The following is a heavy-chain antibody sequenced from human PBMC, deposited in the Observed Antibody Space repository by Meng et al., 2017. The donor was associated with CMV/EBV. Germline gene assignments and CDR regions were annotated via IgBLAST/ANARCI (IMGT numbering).Heavy chain of an antibody. V-gene: IGHV4-34*01. J-gene: IGHJ5*02. CDR2: INHSGST. Sequence: QVQRQQWGAGLLKPSEPLSLTCAVYGGSFSGYYWSWIRQPPGKGLEWIGEINHSGSTNYNPSLKSRVTISVDTSKNQFSLKLSSVTAADTAVYYCARGSRRLPRFNWFDPWGQGTLVTVSS. D-gene: IGHD3-3*01. CDR3: ARGSRRLPRFNWFDP. CDR1: GGSFSGYY.